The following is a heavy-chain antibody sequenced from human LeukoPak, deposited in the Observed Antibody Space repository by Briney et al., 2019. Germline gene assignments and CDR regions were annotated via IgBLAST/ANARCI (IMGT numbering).Heavy chain of an antibody. CDR1: GYTFTGYY. J-gene: IGHJ4*02. V-gene: IGHV1-2*04. CDR2: INPNSGGT. CDR3: ARGTRGYSSGWFPLDY. Sequence: ASVKVSCKASGYTFTGYYMHWVRQAPGQGLEWMGWINPNSGGTNYAQKFQGWVTMTRDTSISTAYMELSRLRSDDTAVYYCARGTRGYSSGWFPLDYWGQGTLVTVSS. D-gene: IGHD6-19*01.